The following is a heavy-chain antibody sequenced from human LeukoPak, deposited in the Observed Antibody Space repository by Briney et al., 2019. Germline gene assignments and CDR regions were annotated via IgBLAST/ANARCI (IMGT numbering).Heavy chain of an antibody. CDR1: VDSLSSNSAA. Sequence: SQTLSLTCVISVDSLSSNSAAWNWIRQSPSRGLEWLGRTYYRSKWYNDYGVSVKRRITINPDTSKNQYSLQLNSVTPEDTAVYYCARGSITMIVHPFDYWGQGTLVTVSS. J-gene: IGHJ4*02. D-gene: IGHD3-22*01. CDR2: TYYRSKWYN. CDR3: ARGSITMIVHPFDY. V-gene: IGHV6-1*01.